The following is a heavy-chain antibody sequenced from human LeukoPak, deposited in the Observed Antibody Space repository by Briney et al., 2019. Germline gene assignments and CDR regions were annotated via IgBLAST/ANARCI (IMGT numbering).Heavy chain of an antibody. CDR2: INHSGST. D-gene: IGHD5-12*01. Sequence: SETLSLTCAVYGGSFSGYYWSWIRQPPGKRLEWIGEINHSGSTNYNPSLKSRVTISVDTSKNQFSLKLSSVTAADTAVYYCARTFMEDSDNDNWALDIWGQGTMVTVSS. V-gene: IGHV4-34*01. J-gene: IGHJ3*02. CDR3: ARTFMEDSDNDNWALDI. CDR1: GGSFSGYY.